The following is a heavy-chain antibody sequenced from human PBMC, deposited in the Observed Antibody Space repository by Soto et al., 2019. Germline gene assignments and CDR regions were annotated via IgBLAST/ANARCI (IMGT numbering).Heavy chain of an antibody. CDR1: GGTFSVYY. CDR3: ASLTFGGVIVLRGYSLWWFDP. CDR2: INHSGST. D-gene: IGHD3-16*02. J-gene: IGHJ5*02. Sequence: SETLSLTCAVYGGTFSVYYWSWIRQPPGKGLEWIGEINHSGSTNYNPSLKSRVTISVDTSKNQFSLKLSSVTAADTAVYYCASLTFGGVIVLRGYSLWWFDPWGQGTRVTVSS. V-gene: IGHV4-34*01.